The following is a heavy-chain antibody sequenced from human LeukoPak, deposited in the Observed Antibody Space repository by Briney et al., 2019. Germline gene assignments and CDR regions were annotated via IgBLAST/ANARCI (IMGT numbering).Heavy chain of an antibody. CDR3: ARDGYYDSSGSFGY. CDR1: GFTVSSNY. V-gene: IGHV3-53*01. J-gene: IGHJ4*02. Sequence: GGSLRLSCAASGFTVSSNYMSWVRQAPGKGLEWVSVIYSGGSTYYADSVKGRFTISRDNSKNTLYLQMNSLRAEDTAVYYCARDGYYDSSGSFGYWGQGTLVTVSS. D-gene: IGHD3-22*01. CDR2: IYSGGST.